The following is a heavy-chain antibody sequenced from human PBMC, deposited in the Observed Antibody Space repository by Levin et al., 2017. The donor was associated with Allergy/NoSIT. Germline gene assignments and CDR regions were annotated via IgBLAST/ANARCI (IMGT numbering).Heavy chain of an antibody. D-gene: IGHD3-10*01. CDR3: TTGGDSYSLGY. J-gene: IGHJ4*02. V-gene: IGHV3-74*01. Sequence: GGSLRLSCAASGFTFSTYWMHWVRQAPGKGLVWVSRVNTDGTITTYADSVRGRFTISRDDAKKTVSLQMDSLRSEDTAKYYCTTGGDSYSLGYWGQGTLVTVSS. CDR1: GFTFSTYW. CDR2: VNTDGTIT.